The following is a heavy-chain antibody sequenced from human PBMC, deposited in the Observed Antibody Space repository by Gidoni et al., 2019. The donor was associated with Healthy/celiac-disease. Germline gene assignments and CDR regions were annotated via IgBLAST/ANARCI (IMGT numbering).Heavy chain of an antibody. CDR3: ARTGYSYGYYYYYYMDV. J-gene: IGHJ6*03. CDR2: IYYSGST. CDR1: GGSISRYY. D-gene: IGHD5-18*01. Sequence: QVQLQESGPGLVKPSETLSLTCTVSGGSISRYYWSWIRQPPGKGLEWIGYIYYSGSTNYNPSLKSRVTISVDTSKNQFSLKLSSVTAADTAVYYCARTGYSYGYYYYYYMDVWGKGTTVTVSS. V-gene: IGHV4-59*08.